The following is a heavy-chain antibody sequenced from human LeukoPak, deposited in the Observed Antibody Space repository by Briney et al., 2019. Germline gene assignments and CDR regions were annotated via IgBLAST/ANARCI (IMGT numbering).Heavy chain of an antibody. D-gene: IGHD3-22*01. CDR3: ARFSGPDDSSAVWAFGI. CDR1: GYTFTGYY. CDR2: INPNSGGT. Sequence: GASVKVSCKASGYTFTGYYMHWVRQAPGQGLEWMGWINPNSGGTNYAQKFQGRVTMTRDTSISTAYMELSRLRSDDTAVYYCARFSGPDDSSAVWAFGIWGQGTMVTVSS. V-gene: IGHV1-2*02. J-gene: IGHJ3*02.